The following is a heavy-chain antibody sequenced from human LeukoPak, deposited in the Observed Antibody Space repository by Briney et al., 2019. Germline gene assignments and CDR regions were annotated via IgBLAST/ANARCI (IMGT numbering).Heavy chain of an antibody. CDR2: ISGSGGST. J-gene: IGHJ4*02. Sequence: GGSLRLSCAASGFTFSSYAMSWVRQAPGEGLEWVSAISGSGGSTYYADSVKGRFTISRDNSKNTLYLQMNSLRAEDTAVYYCAKGGYYYDSSGYYYDFDYWGQGTLVTVSS. V-gene: IGHV3-23*01. CDR1: GFTFSSYA. CDR3: AKGGYYYDSSGYYYDFDY. D-gene: IGHD3-22*01.